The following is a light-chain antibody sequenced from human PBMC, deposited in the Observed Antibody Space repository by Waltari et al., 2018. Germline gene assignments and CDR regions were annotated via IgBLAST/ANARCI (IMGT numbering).Light chain of an antibody. Sequence: QSVLTQPPSVSAAPGQKVTISCSGSSANIENNYVSWYHHLPGTAPKVLIYANNKRPSGIPDRFSGSKSGASATLGISGLQTGDEADYYCTSYTNKNTPWEFGGGTRVTVL. J-gene: IGLJ3*02. CDR3: TSYTNKNTPWE. CDR2: ANN. V-gene: IGLV1-51*01. CDR1: SANIENNY.